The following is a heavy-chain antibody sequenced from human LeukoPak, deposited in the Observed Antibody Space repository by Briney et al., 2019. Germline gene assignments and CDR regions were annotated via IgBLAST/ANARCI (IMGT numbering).Heavy chain of an antibody. CDR2: IYYSGST. D-gene: IGHD2-2*01. V-gene: IGHV4-59*08. CDR1: GGSISSYY. J-gene: IGHJ3*01. CDR3: ARNQVLPFDVFNL. Sequence: SETLSLTCTVSGGSISSYYWSWIRRPPGKGLEWIGYIYYSGSTDYNSSLKSRVTMSIDTSKNQFYLKLSSATAADTAVYYCARNQVLPFDVFNLWGQGTMVTVSS.